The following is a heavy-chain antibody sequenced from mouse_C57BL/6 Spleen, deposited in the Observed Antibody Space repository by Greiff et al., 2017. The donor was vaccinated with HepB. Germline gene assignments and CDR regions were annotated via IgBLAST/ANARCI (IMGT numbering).Heavy chain of an antibody. CDR1: GYTFTDYY. CDR3: APYGSPAWFAY. V-gene: IGHV1-26*01. D-gene: IGHD1-1*01. Sequence: VQLQQSGPELVKPGASVKISCKASGYTFTDYYMNWVKQSHGKSLEWIGDINPNNGGTSYNQKFKGKATLTVDKSSSTAYMELRSLTSEDSAVYYCAPYGSPAWFAYWGQGTLVTVSA. J-gene: IGHJ3*01. CDR2: INPNNGGT.